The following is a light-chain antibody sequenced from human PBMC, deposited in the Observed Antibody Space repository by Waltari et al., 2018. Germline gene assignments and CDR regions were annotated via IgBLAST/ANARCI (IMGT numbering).Light chain of an antibody. V-gene: IGLV1-40*01. Sequence: QSVLTQPPSVSGAPGQRVTISCTWSSSNIGAGYDVQWYQQLPGTAPKLLIYGNSNRPSGVPDRFSGSKSGTSASLAITGLQAEDEADYYCQSYDSSLSGNWVFGGGTKLTVL. J-gene: IGLJ3*02. CDR3: QSYDSSLSGNWV. CDR2: GNS. CDR1: SSNIGAGYD.